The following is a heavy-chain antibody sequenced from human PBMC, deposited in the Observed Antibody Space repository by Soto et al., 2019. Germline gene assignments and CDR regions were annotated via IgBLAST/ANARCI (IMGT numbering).Heavy chain of an antibody. CDR2: IIPSGGST. J-gene: IGHJ4*02. V-gene: IGHV1-46*01. CDR3: ARLEGLAATLGD. CDR1: GYSFRNYY. Sequence: ASVKVSCKASGYSFRNYYMHWVRQAPGQGLEWMGIIIPSGGSTTYAQNFQGRVTMTRDTSTSTVYMELSSLRSEDTAVYYCARLEGLAATLGDWGQGTQVTVSS. D-gene: IGHD2-15*01.